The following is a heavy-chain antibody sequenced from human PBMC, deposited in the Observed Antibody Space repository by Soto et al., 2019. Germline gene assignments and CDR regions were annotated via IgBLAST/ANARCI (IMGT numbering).Heavy chain of an antibody. Sequence: QVQLVQPGAVVKRPGSSVEVSCKASGGTFNGYGISWVRQAPGQGLEWMGGTVPVFDTSKYAPRFQGRFTITADNSTSTAYMELSSVRSEDTAIYFCARGVSNSGAYYTGPSAYELWGQGTLVIVSS. CDR2: TVPVFDTS. CDR1: GGTFNGYG. CDR3: ARGVSNSGAYYTGPSAYEL. D-gene: IGHD3-10*01. V-gene: IGHV1-69*06. J-gene: IGHJ3*01.